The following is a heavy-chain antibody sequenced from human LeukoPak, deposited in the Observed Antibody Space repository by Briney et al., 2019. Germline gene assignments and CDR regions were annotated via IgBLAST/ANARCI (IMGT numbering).Heavy chain of an antibody. CDR3: ARVTTVTNDAFDI. CDR1: GFTFSSYS. Sequence: GGSLRLPCAASGFTFSSYSMNWVRQAPGKGLEWVSSISSSSSYIYYADSVKGRFTISRDNAKNSLYLQMNSLRAEDTAVYYCARVTTVTNDAFDIWGQGTMVTVSS. V-gene: IGHV3-21*01. CDR2: ISSSSSYI. D-gene: IGHD4-17*01. J-gene: IGHJ3*02.